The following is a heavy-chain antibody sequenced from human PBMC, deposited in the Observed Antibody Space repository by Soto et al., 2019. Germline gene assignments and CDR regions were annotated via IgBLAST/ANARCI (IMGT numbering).Heavy chain of an antibody. Sequence: PGGSLRLSCAASGFTFNTFWMSWVRQSPGKGLEWVANIKHDGSETYYVDSVKGRFTISRDNAKNSLFLQMNTLRTEDTAVHYCARDFATHCSGSTCYPYAYWGQGALVTVSS. CDR3: ARDFATHCSGSTCYPYAY. D-gene: IGHD2-15*01. V-gene: IGHV3-7*03. CDR2: IKHDGSET. CDR1: GFTFNTFW. J-gene: IGHJ4*02.